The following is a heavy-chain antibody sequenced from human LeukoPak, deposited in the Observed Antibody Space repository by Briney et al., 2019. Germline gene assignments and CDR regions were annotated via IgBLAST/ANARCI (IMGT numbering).Heavy chain of an antibody. CDR1: GYSFTSYW. V-gene: IGHV5-51*01. Sequence: GESLKISCKGSGYSFTSYWIGWVRQMPGKGLEWMGIIYPGDSDTRYNPSFQGQVTISADKSISTAYLQWSSLKASDTAMYYCARQERYCSGGSCYSDYWGQGTLVTVSS. CDR3: ARQERYCSGGSCYSDY. D-gene: IGHD2-15*01. CDR2: IYPGDSDT. J-gene: IGHJ4*02.